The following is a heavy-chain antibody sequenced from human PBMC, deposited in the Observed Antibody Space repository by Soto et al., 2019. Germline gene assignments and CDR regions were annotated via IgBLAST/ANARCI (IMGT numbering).Heavy chain of an antibody. CDR1: GYTFTSYD. V-gene: IGHV1-8*01. CDR3: ARAGGSYYDFWSGYSTQWDY. J-gene: IGHJ4*02. CDR2: MNPNSDNT. Sequence: ASVKVSCKASGYTFTSYDINWVRQATGQGLEWMGWMNPNSDNTGYAQKFQGRVTMTRNTSISTAYMELSSLRSEDTAVYYCARAGGSYYDFWSGYSTQWDYWGQGTLVTVSS. D-gene: IGHD3-3*01.